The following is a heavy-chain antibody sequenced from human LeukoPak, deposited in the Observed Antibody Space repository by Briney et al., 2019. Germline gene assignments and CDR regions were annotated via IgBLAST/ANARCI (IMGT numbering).Heavy chain of an antibody. Sequence: SETLSLTCTVSGGSIGSSTYYWGWIRQPPGKGLEWIGSIYYSGSAYYKPSLKSRVTISVDTSKNQFSLKLSSVTAADTAVYYCARHAYYYNSSGGPSDYWGQGTLVTVSS. CDR1: GGSIGSSTYY. CDR2: IYYSGSA. V-gene: IGHV4-39*01. J-gene: IGHJ4*02. D-gene: IGHD3-22*01. CDR3: ARHAYYYNSSGGPSDY.